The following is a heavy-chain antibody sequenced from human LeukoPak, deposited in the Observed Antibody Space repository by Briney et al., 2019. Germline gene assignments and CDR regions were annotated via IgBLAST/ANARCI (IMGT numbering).Heavy chain of an antibody. D-gene: IGHD3-10*01. CDR2: IWYDGSNK. J-gene: IGHJ4*02. V-gene: IGHV3-33*01. CDR3: ARDSYYGSGSRGDFDY. Sequence: PGGSLRLSCAASGFTFSSYGMHWVRQAPGKGLEWVGIIWYDGSNKYYADSVKGRFTTSRDNSKNTLYLQMNSLRAEDTAVYYCARDSYYGSGSRGDFDYWGQGTLVTVSS. CDR1: GFTFSSYG.